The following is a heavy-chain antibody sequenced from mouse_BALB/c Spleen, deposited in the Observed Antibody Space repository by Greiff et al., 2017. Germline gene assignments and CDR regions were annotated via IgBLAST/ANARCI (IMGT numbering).Heavy chain of an antibody. D-gene: IGHD2-1*01. CDR1: GYSFTSYW. Sequence: VQLQQSGTVLARPGASVKMSCKASGYSFTSYWMHWVKQRPGQGLEWIGAIYPGNSDTSYNQKFKGKAKLTAVTSASTAYMELSSLTNEDSAVYYCTSTIYYGNYFDYWGQGTTLTVSS. J-gene: IGHJ2*01. CDR3: TSTIYYGNYFDY. V-gene: IGHV1-5*01. CDR2: IYPGNSDT.